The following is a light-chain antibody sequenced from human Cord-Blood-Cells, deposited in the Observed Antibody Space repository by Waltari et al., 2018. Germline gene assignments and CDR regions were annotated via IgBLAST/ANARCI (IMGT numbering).Light chain of an antibody. CDR2: EDN. CDR1: SGSIASNY. J-gene: IGLJ3*02. CDR3: QSYDSSTRWV. Sequence: NFMLTQPHSVSESPGKTVTIACTRSSGSIASNYVQWYQQRPGRAPSTVIYEDNQRPSGVPDRFSGSIDSSSNSASLTISGLETEDEADYYCQSYDSSTRWVFGGGTKLTVL. V-gene: IGLV6-57*03.